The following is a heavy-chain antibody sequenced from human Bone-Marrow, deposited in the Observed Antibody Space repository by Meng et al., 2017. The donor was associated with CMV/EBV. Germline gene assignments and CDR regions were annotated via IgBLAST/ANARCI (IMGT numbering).Heavy chain of an antibody. V-gene: IGHV4-30-4*08. CDR3: ARVGKGDFGVVIDY. J-gene: IGHJ4*02. CDR1: GGSISSGDYY. Sequence: SETLSLTCTVSGGSISSGDYYWSWIRQPPGKGLEWIGHIYYSGSTYYNPSLKSRVTISVDTSKNQFSLKLSSVTAADTAVYYCARVGKGDFGVVIDYWGQGTLVTVSS. D-gene: IGHD3-3*01. CDR2: IYYSGST.